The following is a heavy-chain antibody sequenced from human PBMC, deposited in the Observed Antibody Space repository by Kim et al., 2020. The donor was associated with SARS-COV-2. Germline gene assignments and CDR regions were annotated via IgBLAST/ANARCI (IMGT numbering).Heavy chain of an antibody. CDR2: ST. V-gene: IGHV3-23*01. J-gene: IGHJ4*02. D-gene: IGHD6-19*01. CDR3: AKDSSAVAGY. Sequence: STSYADSVKGRFTISRDNSKNTLYLQMNSLRAEDTAVYYCAKDSSAVAGYWGQGTLVTVSS.